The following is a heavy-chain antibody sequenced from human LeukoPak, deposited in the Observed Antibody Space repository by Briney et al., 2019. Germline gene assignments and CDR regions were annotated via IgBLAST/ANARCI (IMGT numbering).Heavy chain of an antibody. V-gene: IGHV3-23*01. CDR1: GFTFSSYA. J-gene: IGHJ4*02. Sequence: HSGGSLRLSCAASGFTFSSYAMSWVRQAPGKGLEWASSISGSDDSTHYADSVKGRFTISRDNSKNTLYLQMNSLRAEDTAVYYCAKDPRYCSGGSCYTGVDYFDYWGQGTLVTVSS. CDR2: ISGSDDST. CDR3: AKDPRYCSGGSCYTGVDYFDY. D-gene: IGHD2-15*01.